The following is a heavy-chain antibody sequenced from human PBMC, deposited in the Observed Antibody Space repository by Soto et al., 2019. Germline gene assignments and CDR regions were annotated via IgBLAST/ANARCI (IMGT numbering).Heavy chain of an antibody. Sequence: QVPLVQSGAEVKKPGSSVKVSCKASGGTFSSYAISWVRQAPGQGLEWMGGIIPIFGTANYAQKFQGRVTITADESTSTAYMELSSLRSEDTAVYYCARTDCSGGSCYSHYYYYGMDVWGQGTTVTVSS. CDR2: IIPIFGTA. J-gene: IGHJ6*02. V-gene: IGHV1-69*01. D-gene: IGHD2-15*01. CDR3: ARTDCSGGSCYSHYYYYGMDV. CDR1: GGTFSSYA.